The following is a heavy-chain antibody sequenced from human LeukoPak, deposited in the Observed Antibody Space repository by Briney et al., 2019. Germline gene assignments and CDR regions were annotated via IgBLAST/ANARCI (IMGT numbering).Heavy chain of an antibody. CDR2: IYSGGST. V-gene: IGHV3-53*01. D-gene: IGHD3-22*01. Sequence: GGSLRLSCAASGFTVSSNYMSGVPQAPGKGWEWASVIYSGGSTYYADSVKGRFTISRDNSKNTLYLQMNSLRAEDTAVYYCARDHLAYYYDSSGYSAEYFQHWGQGTLVTVSS. CDR3: ARDHLAYYYDSSGYSAEYFQH. J-gene: IGHJ1*01. CDR1: GFTVSSNY.